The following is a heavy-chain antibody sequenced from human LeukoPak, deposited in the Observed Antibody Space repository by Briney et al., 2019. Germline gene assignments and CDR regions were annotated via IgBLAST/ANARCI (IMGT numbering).Heavy chain of an antibody. CDR2: ISWNSGNM. Sequence: GGSLRLSCAASGFTFDDYAMHWVRQAPGKGLEWVSGISWNSGNMGYADSVKGRFTISRDNAKNSLYLQMNSLRAEDTALYYCARKYSYGRAGYFDYWGQGTLVTVSS. J-gene: IGHJ4*02. V-gene: IGHV3-9*01. CDR1: GFTFDDYA. D-gene: IGHD5-18*01. CDR3: ARKYSYGRAGYFDY.